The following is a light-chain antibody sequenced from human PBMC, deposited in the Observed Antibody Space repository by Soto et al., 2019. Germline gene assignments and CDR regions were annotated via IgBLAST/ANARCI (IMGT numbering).Light chain of an antibody. V-gene: IGKV1-39*01. J-gene: IGKJ2*01. CDR1: QSISDY. CDR2: APS. Sequence: DIQMTQSPSSLSASVGDRVTITCRASQSISDYLNWYQQKPGKAPKLLIYAPSSLRSGVPSRFSGSGSGTDFTLTISSLQPEDFATYYCQQSYSTPPTFGQGTKLEI. CDR3: QQSYSTPPT.